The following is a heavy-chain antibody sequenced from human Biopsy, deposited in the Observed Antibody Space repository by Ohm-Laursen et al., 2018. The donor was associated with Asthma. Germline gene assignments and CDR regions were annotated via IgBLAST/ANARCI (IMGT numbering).Heavy chain of an antibody. Sequence: SLRLSCAASGFTFSSYSMNWVRQAPGKGPEWVSSISSSSSYIYYADSVKGRFTISRDNAKNSLYLQMNSLRAEDTAVYYCARDRYGDYVGWFDPWGQGTVVTVSA. D-gene: IGHD4-17*01. J-gene: IGHJ5*02. CDR3: ARDRYGDYVGWFDP. CDR1: GFTFSSYS. CDR2: ISSSSSYI. V-gene: IGHV3-21*01.